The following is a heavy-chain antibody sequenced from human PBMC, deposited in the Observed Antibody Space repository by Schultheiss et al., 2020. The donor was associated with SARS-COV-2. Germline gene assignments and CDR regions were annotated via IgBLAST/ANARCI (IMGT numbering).Heavy chain of an antibody. J-gene: IGHJ4*02. CDR1: GFTFSSYA. CDR2: IYSGGST. Sequence: GGSLRLSCAASGFTFSSYAMHWVRQAPGKGLEWVSVIYSGGSTYYADSVKGRFTISRDNSKNTLYLQMNSLRAEDTAVYYCARGYDSSGYYYSGYLDYWGQGTLVTVSS. CDR3: ARGYDSSGYYYSGYLDY. V-gene: IGHV3-66*01. D-gene: IGHD3-22*01.